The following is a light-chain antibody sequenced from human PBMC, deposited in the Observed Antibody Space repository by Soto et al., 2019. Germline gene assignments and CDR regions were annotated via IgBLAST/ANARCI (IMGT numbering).Light chain of an antibody. CDR2: EVS. CDR3: SSYTSSSTPVV. CDR1: SGDIGSYNR. V-gene: IGLV2-14*01. J-gene: IGLJ2*01. Sequence: QSALTQPASVSGSPGQSITISCTGTSGDIGSYNRVSWYQQHPGKAPKLMIYEVSNRPSGVSNRFSGSKSGNTASLTISGLQAEDEADYYCSSYTSSSTPVVFGGGTKLTVL.